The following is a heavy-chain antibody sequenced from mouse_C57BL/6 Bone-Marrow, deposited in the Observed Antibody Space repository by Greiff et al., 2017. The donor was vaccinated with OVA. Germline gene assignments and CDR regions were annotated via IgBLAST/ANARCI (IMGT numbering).Heavy chain of an antibody. V-gene: IGHV1-4*01. CDR2: INPSSGYT. D-gene: IGHD4-1*01. Sequence: VQLQQSGADLARPGASVKMSCKASGYTFTSYTMHWVKQRPGQGLEWIGYINPSSGYTKYNQKFKDKATLTADKSSSTAYMQLSSLTSEDAAVYYCARAGTEGFAYWGRGTLVTVSA. J-gene: IGHJ3*01. CDR3: ARAGTEGFAY. CDR1: GYTFTSYT.